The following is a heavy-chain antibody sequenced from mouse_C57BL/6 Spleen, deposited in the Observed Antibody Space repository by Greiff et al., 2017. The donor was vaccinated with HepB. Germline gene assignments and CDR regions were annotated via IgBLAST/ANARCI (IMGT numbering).Heavy chain of an antibody. CDR2: IYPGGGYT. CDR1: GYTFTNYW. CDR3: AREGSYYDYDAFDY. Sequence: VKLMESGAELVRPGTSVKMSCKASGYTFTNYWIGWAKQRPGHGLEWIGDIYPGGGYTNYNEKFKGKATLTADKSSSTAYMQFSSLTSEDSAIYYCAREGSYYDYDAFDYWGQGTTLTVSS. D-gene: IGHD2-4*01. V-gene: IGHV1-63*01. J-gene: IGHJ2*01.